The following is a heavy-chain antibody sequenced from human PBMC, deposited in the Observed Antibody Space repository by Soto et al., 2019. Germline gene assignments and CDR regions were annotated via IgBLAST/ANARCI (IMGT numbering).Heavy chain of an antibody. CDR2: IYYSGST. CDR1: GGSISSYY. V-gene: IGHV4-59*01. D-gene: IGHD2-2*01. CDR3: ARTRRGWNTRPDWFDP. J-gene: IGHJ5*02. Sequence: SSETLSLTCTVSGGSISSYYWSWIRQPPGKGLEWIGYIYYSGSTNYNPSLKSRVTISVDTSKNQFSLKLSSVTAADTAVYYCARTRRGWNTRPDWFDPWGQGTLVTVSS.